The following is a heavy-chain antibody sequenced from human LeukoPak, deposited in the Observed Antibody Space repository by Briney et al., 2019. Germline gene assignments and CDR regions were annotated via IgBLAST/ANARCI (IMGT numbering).Heavy chain of an antibody. V-gene: IGHV3-7*03. J-gene: IGHJ6*02. CDR2: IKQDGSEK. CDR3: ARDLYSYGSGSYGV. D-gene: IGHD3-10*01. Sequence: GGSLTLSCAASRFPFSSYWMSCARQPPGQALEWVANIKQDGSEKYYVDSVKGRFTISRDNAKNSLYLQMNSLRGEDTAVYYCARDLYSYGSGSYGVWGQGTTVTVTS. CDR1: RFPFSSYW.